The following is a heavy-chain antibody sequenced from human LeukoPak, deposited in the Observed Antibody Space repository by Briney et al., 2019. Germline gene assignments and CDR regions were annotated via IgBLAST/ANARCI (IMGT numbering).Heavy chain of an antibody. D-gene: IGHD6-19*01. CDR1: GFTFSSYA. J-gene: IGHJ5*02. V-gene: IGHV3-23*01. Sequence: GGSLRLSCAASGFTFSSYAMSWVRQAPGKGLEWVSAISGSGGSTHYADSVKGRFTISRDNSKNTLYLQMNSLRAEDTAAYYCAKHLGWYGPYSWFDPWGQGTLVTVSS. CDR3: AKHLGWYGPYSWFDP. CDR2: ISGSGGST.